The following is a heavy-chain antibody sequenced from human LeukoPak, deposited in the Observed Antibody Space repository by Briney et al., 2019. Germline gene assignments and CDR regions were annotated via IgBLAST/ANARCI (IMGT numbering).Heavy chain of an antibody. Sequence: PGGSLRLSCTASGFTFSTYAMTWVRQAPGMGLEWVSSISGSGGSRDYADSVKGRFTISRDNSKNTLYLQMISLRAEDTAVYYCVKSGGGYDYADYWGQGTLVTVSS. CDR2: ISGSGGSR. J-gene: IGHJ4*02. CDR3: VKSGGGYDYADY. D-gene: IGHD3-16*01. CDR1: GFTFSTYA. V-gene: IGHV3-23*01.